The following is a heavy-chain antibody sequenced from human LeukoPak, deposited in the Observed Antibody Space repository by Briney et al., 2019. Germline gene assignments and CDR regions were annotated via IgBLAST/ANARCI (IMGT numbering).Heavy chain of an antibody. CDR3: ARTDNWNDVYYYTDV. CDR1: GYTFTSYD. CDR2: MNPNSGNT. J-gene: IGHJ6*03. Sequence: GASVKVSCKASGYTFTSYDINWVRQATGQGLEWMGWMNPNSGNTGYAQKFQGRVTITRNTSISTAYMELSSLRSEDTAVYYCARTDNWNDVYYYTDVWGKGTTVTVSS. D-gene: IGHD1-1*01. V-gene: IGHV1-8*03.